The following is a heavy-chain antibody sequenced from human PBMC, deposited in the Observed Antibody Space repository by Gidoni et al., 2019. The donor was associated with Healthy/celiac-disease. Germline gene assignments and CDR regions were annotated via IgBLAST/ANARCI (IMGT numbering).Heavy chain of an antibody. D-gene: IGHD3-10*01. Sequence: QVQLVQSGAEVKKPGASVKVSCRAYGYTVTSYGISWVRQAPGQGLEWMGWISAYNGNTNCAQKLQGRVTMTTDTSTSTAYMELRSLRSDDTAVYYCARDVTLGVRGVNDAFDIWGQGTMVTVSS. V-gene: IGHV1-18*01. CDR1: GYTVTSYG. J-gene: IGHJ3*02. CDR2: ISAYNGNT. CDR3: ARDVTLGVRGVNDAFDI.